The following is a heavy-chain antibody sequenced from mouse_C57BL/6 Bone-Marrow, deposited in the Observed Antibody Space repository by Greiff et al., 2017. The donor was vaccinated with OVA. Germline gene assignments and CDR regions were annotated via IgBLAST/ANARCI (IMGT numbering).Heavy chain of an antibody. CDR1: GYTFTSYW. J-gene: IGHJ2*01. Sequence: QVQLQQPGAELVRPGSSVKLSCKASGYTFTSYWMPWVKQRPIQGLEWIGNIDPSDSVTHYNQKFKDKATLTVDKSSSTAYMQLSSLTSEDSAVYYCARGGVNLPNYWGQGTTLTVSS. V-gene: IGHV1-52*01. CDR2: IDPSDSVT. CDR3: ARGGVNLPNY.